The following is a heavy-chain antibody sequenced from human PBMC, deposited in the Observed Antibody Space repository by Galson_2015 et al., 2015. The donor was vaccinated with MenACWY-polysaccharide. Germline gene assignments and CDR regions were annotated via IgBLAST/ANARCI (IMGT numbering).Heavy chain of an antibody. CDR1: GFNFINFG. CDR2: ISGSGTNT. CDR3: AKKDWGDSVGGLFNH. J-gene: IGHJ4*02. V-gene: IGHV3-23*01. D-gene: IGHD3-16*01. Sequence: SLRLSCAASGFNFINFGMNWVRQAPGRGLELVSSISGSGTNTYYADSVKGRFTISRDNSKNTLYLQMTSLRAEDTATYFCAKKDWGDSVGGLFNHWGPGTLVIVSA.